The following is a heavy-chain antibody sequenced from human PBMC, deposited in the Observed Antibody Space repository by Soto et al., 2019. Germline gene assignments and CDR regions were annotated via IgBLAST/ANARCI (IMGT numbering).Heavy chain of an antibody. Sequence: SETLSLTCTVSGGSISSGDYYWSWIRQPPGKGLEWIGYIYYSGSTYYNPSLKSRVTISVDTSKNQFSLKLSSVTAADTAVYYCARGSYYYDSSGYYHYLGQGTLVNVSS. CDR3: ARGSYYYDSSGYYHY. D-gene: IGHD3-22*01. J-gene: IGHJ4*02. CDR2: IYYSGST. CDR1: GGSISSGDYY. V-gene: IGHV4-30-4*01.